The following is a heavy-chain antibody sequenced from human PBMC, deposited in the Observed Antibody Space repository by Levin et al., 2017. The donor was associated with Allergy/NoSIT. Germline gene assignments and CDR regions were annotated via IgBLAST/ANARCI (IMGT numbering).Heavy chain of an antibody. J-gene: IGHJ6*02. CDR3: ARQEEPYYYYYGMDV. CDR1: GYSFTSYW. CDR2: IYPGDSDT. V-gene: IGHV5-51*01. Sequence: GESLKISCKGSGYSFTSYWIGWVRQMPGKGLEWMGIIYPGDSDTRYSPSFQGQVTISADKSISTAYLQWSSLKASDTAMYYCARQEEPYYYYYGMDVWGQGTTVTVSS. D-gene: IGHD1-14*01.